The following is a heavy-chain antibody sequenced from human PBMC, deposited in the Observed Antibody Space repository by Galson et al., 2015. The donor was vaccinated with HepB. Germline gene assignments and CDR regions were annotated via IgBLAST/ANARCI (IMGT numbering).Heavy chain of an antibody. CDR2: IRSKAYGGTT. CDR1: GFTFGDYG. D-gene: IGHD2-15*01. CDR3: TRGYCSGGSCYFGFDY. Sequence: SLRLSCAASGFTFGDYGMSWVRQAPGKGLEWVGFIRSKAYGGTTEYAASVKGRFTISRDDSKSIAYLQMNSLKTEDTAVYYCTRGYCSGGSCYFGFDYWGQGTLVTVSS. V-gene: IGHV3-49*04. J-gene: IGHJ4*02.